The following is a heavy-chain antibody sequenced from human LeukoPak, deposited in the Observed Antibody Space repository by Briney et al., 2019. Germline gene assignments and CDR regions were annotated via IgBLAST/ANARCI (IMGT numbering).Heavy chain of an antibody. CDR2: IRYDGSNK. Sequence: GWSLRLSCAASGYTFSSYGMNWVPQAPGKGLEWVAFIRYDGSNKYYADSVKGRFTISRDNSKNTLYLQMNSLRAEDTAVYYCANHPYCSGGSCYPFDYWGQGTLVTVSS. CDR1: GYTFSSYG. CDR3: ANHPYCSGGSCYPFDY. V-gene: IGHV3-30*02. J-gene: IGHJ4*02. D-gene: IGHD2-15*01.